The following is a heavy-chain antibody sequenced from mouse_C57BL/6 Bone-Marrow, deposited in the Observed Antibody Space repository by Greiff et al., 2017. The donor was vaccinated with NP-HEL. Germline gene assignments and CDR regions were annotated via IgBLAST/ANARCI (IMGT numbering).Heavy chain of an antibody. Sequence: VKLQESGPGLVQPSQSLPITCTVSGFSLTSYGVHWVRQSPGKGLEWLGVIWSGGSTDYNAAFISRLSISKDNSKSQVFFKMNSLQADDTAIYYCARSKAYYDYDGYAMDYWGQGTSVTVSS. CDR2: IWSGGST. V-gene: IGHV2-2*01. J-gene: IGHJ4*01. CDR3: ARSKAYYDYDGYAMDY. CDR1: GFSLTSYG. D-gene: IGHD2-4*01.